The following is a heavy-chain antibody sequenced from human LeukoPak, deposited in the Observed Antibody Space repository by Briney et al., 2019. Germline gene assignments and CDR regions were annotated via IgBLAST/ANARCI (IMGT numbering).Heavy chain of an antibody. CDR3: ANSLVATIEGFDY. CDR2: ISYDGSNK. Sequence: GGSLRLSCAASGFTFSSYWMHWVRQAPGKGLEWVAVISYDGSNKYYADSVKGRLTISRDNSKNTLYLQMNSLRAEDTAVYYCANSLVATIEGFDYWGQGTLVTVSS. J-gene: IGHJ4*02. V-gene: IGHV3-30*18. D-gene: IGHD5-12*01. CDR1: GFTFSSYW.